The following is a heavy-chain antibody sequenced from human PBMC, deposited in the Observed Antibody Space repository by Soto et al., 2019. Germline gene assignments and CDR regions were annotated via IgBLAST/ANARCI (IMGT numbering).Heavy chain of an antibody. V-gene: IGHV3-74*01. CDR2: IDPDGSDT. J-gene: IGHJ4*02. Sequence: GGSLRLSCAASGFAFSRFPMHWVRQAPGKGLVWVSRIDPDGSDTTYADSVKGRFTISRDNAKNIVYLQMSSLRAEDTALYYCATMAGTYPYWGQGTLVTVSS. CDR3: ATMAGTYPY. D-gene: IGHD1-26*01. CDR1: GFAFSRFP.